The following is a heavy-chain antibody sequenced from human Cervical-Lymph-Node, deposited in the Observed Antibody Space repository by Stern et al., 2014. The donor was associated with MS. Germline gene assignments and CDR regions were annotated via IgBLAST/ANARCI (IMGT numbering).Heavy chain of an antibody. Sequence: VQLVESGAEVKKPGASVKVSCKASGYTFTSYYVHWVRQAPGQGLAWMGIIHPSGGSTSNAQKFQGRVTMTRDTSTSTVYMELSSLRSEDTAVYYCARGDSDYYDSSAYPNWFDPWGQGTLVIVSS. D-gene: IGHD3-22*01. V-gene: IGHV1-46*01. CDR3: ARGDSDYYDSSAYPNWFDP. CDR2: IHPSGGST. CDR1: GYTFTSYY. J-gene: IGHJ5*02.